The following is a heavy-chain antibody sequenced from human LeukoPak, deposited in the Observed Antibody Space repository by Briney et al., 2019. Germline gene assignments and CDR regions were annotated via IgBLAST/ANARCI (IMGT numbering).Heavy chain of an antibody. V-gene: IGHV3-30-3*01. CDR3: ARGPCPSSTSCYGAEYFQH. CDR1: GVTFSGYA. J-gene: IGHJ1*01. D-gene: IGHD2-2*01. CDR2: ISYDGSNK. Sequence: PGGGLRLSCAASGVTFSGYAMHSGRQAPGKGLEWVAVISYDGSNKYYADSVKGRFTISRDNSKNTLYLQMNSLRAEDTAVYYCARGPCPSSTSCYGAEYFQHWGQGTLVTVSS.